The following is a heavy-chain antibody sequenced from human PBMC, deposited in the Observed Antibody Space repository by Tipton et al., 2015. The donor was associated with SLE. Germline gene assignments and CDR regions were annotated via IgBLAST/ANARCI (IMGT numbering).Heavy chain of an antibody. CDR2: IRYDGSNK. J-gene: IGHJ4*02. CDR3: AKCGGYTVKAWYFDY. D-gene: IGHD6-13*01. V-gene: IGHV3-30*02. Sequence: LSLTCAVYGGSFSGYYWSWIRQPPGKGLEWVAFIRYDGSNKYYADSVKGRFTISRDNSKNTLYLQMNSLRAEDTAVYYCAKCGGYTVKAWYFDYWAREPWSPSPQ. CDR1: GGSFSGYY.